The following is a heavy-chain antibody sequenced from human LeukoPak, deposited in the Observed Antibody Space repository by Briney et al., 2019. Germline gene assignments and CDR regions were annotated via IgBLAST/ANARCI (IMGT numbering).Heavy chain of an antibody. CDR3: ARGRVVRYYDFWSVESVLRRYGMDV. Sequence: PSQTLSLTCTVSGGSISSGGYYWSWIRQHPGKGLEWIGYIYYSGSTYYNPSLKSRVTISVDTSKNQFSLKLSSVTAADTAVYYCARGRVVRYYDFWSVESVLRRYGMDVWGQGTTVTVSS. D-gene: IGHD3-3*01. V-gene: IGHV4-31*03. J-gene: IGHJ6*02. CDR1: GGSISSGGYY. CDR2: IYYSGST.